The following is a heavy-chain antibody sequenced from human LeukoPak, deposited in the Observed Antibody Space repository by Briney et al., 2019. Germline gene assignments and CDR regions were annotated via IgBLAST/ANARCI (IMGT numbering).Heavy chain of an antibody. CDR2: IYYSGSN. V-gene: IGHV4-59*01. CDR1: GGSISSYY. CDR3: ARTTVTWDYYYYMDV. J-gene: IGHJ6*03. Sequence: SETLSLTCTVSGGSISSYYWSWVRQPPGKGLEWIGYIYYSGSNNYNPSLKSRVNISVETSKKQFSLRLRSLAAADTAVYYCARTTVTWDYYYYMDVWGKGTTVTASS. D-gene: IGHD4-17*01.